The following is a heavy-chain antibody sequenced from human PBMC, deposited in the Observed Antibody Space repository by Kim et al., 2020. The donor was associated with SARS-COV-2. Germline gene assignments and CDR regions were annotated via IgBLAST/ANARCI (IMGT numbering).Heavy chain of an antibody. Sequence: TGNPTYAQGFTGRFVFSLDTSVSTAYLQISSLKAEDTAVYYCARNRAFDIWGQGTMVTVSP. CDR2: TGNP. J-gene: IGHJ3*02. CDR3: ARNRAFDI. V-gene: IGHV7-4-1*02.